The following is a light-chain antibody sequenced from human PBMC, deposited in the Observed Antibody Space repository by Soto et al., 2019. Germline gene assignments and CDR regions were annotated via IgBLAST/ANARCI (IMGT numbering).Light chain of an antibody. Sequence: QSVLTQPASVSGSPGQSITISCTGTSSDVGAYNYVSWYQQHPGKAPKLMIYEVTYRPSGVSDRFSGSKSGNTASLTISGLQAEDEAHYFCCSFTSSTTWVFGGGTKLT. V-gene: IGLV2-14*03. CDR2: EVT. J-gene: IGLJ3*02. CDR3: CSFTSSTTWV. CDR1: SSDVGAYNY.